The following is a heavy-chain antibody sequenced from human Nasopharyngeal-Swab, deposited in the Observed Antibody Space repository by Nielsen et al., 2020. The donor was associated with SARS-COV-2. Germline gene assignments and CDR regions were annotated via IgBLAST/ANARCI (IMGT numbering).Heavy chain of an antibody. CDR2: ISGNSRAI. CDR3: ARDDEDSGYDFDY. D-gene: IGHD5-12*01. CDR1: GFTFSRYA. V-gene: IGHV3-48*02. J-gene: IGHJ4*02. Sequence: GESLKISCAASGFTFSRYAMNWVLQAPGKGLEWISYISGNSRAIFYADSVKGRFTISRDNAENSVYLQMKSLRDEDTAMYYCARDDEDSGYDFDYWGQGTLVTVSS.